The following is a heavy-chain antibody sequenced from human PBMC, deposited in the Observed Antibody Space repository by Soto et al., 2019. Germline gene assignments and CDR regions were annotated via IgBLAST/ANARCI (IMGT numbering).Heavy chain of an antibody. D-gene: IGHD4-17*01. Sequence: GESLKISCKGSGYSFTSYWIGCVRQMPGKGLEWMGSIYPGDSDTRYSPSFQGQVTISADKSITTAYLQWSSLKASDTAMYYCARPTDYGGYVWGAFDIWGQGTMVTVSS. CDR2: IYPGDSDT. CDR3: ARPTDYGGYVWGAFDI. V-gene: IGHV5-51*01. CDR1: GYSFTSYW. J-gene: IGHJ3*02.